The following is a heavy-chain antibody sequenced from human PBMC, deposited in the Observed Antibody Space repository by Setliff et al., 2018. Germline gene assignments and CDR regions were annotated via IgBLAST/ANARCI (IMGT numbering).Heavy chain of an antibody. CDR1: GGSISSYH. Sequence: SETLSLTCSVSGGSISSYHWSWNRQPPGKGLEWIGSTCSSGSTNYNPSLKSRVPISLDTSKNLFSLILSSVTAADTAVYYCARVLGYNGYGNYYIYNFIDVWGKGTTVTVSS. V-gene: IGHV4-4*08. J-gene: IGHJ6*03. D-gene: IGHD5-12*01. CDR3: ARVLGYNGYGNYYIYNFIDV. CDR2: TCSSGST.